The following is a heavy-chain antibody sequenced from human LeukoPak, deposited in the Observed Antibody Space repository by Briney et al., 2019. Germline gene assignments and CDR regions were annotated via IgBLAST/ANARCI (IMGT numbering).Heavy chain of an antibody. D-gene: IGHD6-13*01. V-gene: IGHV1-8*02. Sequence: ASVKVSCKASGYTFTGYYMHWVRQATGQGLEWMGWVNPNSGNTGYAQKFQGRVTMTRNTSISTAYMELSSLRSEDTAVYYCAREQQLVYYYYGMDVWGQGTTVTVSS. J-gene: IGHJ6*02. CDR2: VNPNSGNT. CDR1: GYTFTGYY. CDR3: AREQQLVYYYYGMDV.